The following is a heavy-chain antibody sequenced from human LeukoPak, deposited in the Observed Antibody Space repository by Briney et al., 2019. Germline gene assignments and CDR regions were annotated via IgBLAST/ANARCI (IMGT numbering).Heavy chain of an antibody. CDR3: ARRVIMSATGVPDTWLDP. D-gene: IGHD2-8*02. J-gene: IGHJ5*02. Sequence: SETLSLTCTVSGGSISNYYWNWIRQPPGKGLEWVGHISYSGGTKYNPSLQSRVTISIDTSKNQFSLNLSSVTAADTAVYYCARRVIMSATGVPDTWLDPWGQGVLVTVSS. CDR1: GGSISNYY. V-gene: IGHV4-59*08. CDR2: ISYSGGT.